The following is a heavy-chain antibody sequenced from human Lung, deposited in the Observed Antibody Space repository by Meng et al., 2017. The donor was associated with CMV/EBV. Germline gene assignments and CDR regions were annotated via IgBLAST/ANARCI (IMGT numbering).Heavy chain of an antibody. CDR1: VVYISTDNW. CDR2: IYRSGST. J-gene: IGHJ4*02. D-gene: IGHD1-26*01. Sequence: SVVYISTDNWWSWVRQPPGKGLEWIGEIYRSGSTNYSPSLKSRVTISIDRSKNQFSLRLTSVTAADTAVYYCAKEWLDATTGQFDYWGQGTLVTVSS. V-gene: IGHV4-4*02. CDR3: AKEWLDATTGQFDY.